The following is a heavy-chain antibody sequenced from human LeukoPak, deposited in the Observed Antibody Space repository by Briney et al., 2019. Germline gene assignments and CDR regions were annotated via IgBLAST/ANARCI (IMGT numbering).Heavy chain of an antibody. CDR2: ISAYNGNT. CDR3: ARGYYDFWSGYRYYFDY. J-gene: IGHJ4*02. CDR1: GYTFTSYG. V-gene: IGHV1-18*01. Sequence: GASVKVSCKASGYTFTSYGISWVRQAPGQGLEWMGWISAYNGNTNYAQKLQGRVTMTRDTSISTAYMELSRLRSDDTAVYYCARGYYDFWSGYRYYFDYWGQGTLVTVSS. D-gene: IGHD3-3*01.